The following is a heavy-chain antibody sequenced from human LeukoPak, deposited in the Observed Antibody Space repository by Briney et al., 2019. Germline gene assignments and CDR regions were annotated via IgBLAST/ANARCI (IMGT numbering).Heavy chain of an antibody. D-gene: IGHD4-17*01. V-gene: IGHV3-30*04. CDR3: AREEDGDSSFDY. Sequence: PGGSLRLSCTASGFAFENYAMHWVRQAPGKGLEWVAAISYDGSNKNYADSVKGRFTISRDNAKNSLYLQMNSLRAEDTAVYYCAREEDGDSSFDYWGQGTLVTVSS. J-gene: IGHJ4*02. CDR2: ISYDGSNK. CDR1: GFAFENYA.